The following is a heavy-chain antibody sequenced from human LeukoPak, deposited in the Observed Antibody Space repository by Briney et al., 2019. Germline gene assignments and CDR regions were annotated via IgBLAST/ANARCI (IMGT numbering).Heavy chain of an antibody. CDR2: FYVGGAT. J-gene: IGHJ4*02. D-gene: IGHD6-19*01. CDR1: GFSVTNNY. V-gene: IGHV3-53*01. CDR3: SRVGSSGWPNYFDS. Sequence: PGGSLRLSCAVSGFSVTNNYMSWVRQAPGKGLEWVSVFYVGGATYYADSVKGRFTISRENAKNSLYLQMNSLTAGDTAVYYCSRVGSSGWPNYFDSWGQGTLVTVSS.